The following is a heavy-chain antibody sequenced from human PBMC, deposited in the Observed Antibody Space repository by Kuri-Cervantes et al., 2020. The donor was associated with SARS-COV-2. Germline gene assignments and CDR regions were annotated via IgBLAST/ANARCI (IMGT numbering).Heavy chain of an antibody. V-gene: IGHV3-23*03. D-gene: IGHD6-13*01. J-gene: IGHJ4*02. Sequence: GESLKISCAASGFTFSSYAMSWVRQAPGKGLEWVSVIYSGGSSTYYADSVKGRLTISRDISKNTLYLQMNSLRAEDTAVYYCAKDRSAAAGAGTNFDFWGQGTLVTVSS. CDR3: AKDRSAAAGAGTNFDF. CDR2: IYSGGSST. CDR1: GFTFSSYA.